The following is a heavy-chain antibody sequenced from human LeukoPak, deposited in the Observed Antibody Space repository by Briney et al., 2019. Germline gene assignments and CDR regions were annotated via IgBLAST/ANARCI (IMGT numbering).Heavy chain of an antibody. J-gene: IGHJ4*02. CDR1: GFSLSDYE. V-gene: IGHV3-48*03. CDR2: INTGSSSI. D-gene: IGHD2-21*01. CDR3: ARETSHCGGDCYDY. Sequence: GGSLRLSCTASGFSLSDYEINWVRQAPGKGLEWVSYINTGSSSIYYADSLEGRFTISRDDAKNSVYLQLNSLRAEDTALYYCARETSHCGGDCYDYWGQGTLVTVSS.